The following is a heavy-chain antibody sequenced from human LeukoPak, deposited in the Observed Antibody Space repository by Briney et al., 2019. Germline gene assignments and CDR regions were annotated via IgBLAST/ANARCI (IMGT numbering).Heavy chain of an antibody. CDR2: IYSGGST. J-gene: IGHJ6*02. Sequence: GGSLRLSCAASGFTVSSNYMSWVRQAPGKGLEWVSVIYSGGSTYYADSVKGRFTISRDNAKNSLYLQMNSLRAEDTAVYYCARDDRSYYYYGMDVWGQGTTVTVSS. V-gene: IGHV3-66*01. D-gene: IGHD3-22*01. CDR1: GFTVSSNY. CDR3: ARDDRSYYYYGMDV.